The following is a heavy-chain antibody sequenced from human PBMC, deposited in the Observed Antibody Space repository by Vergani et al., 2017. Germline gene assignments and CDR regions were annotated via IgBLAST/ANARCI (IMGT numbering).Heavy chain of an antibody. CDR1: GFTFSSYW. CDR2: IKQDGSEK. CDR3: ARDRERITMVRGGWFDP. J-gene: IGHJ5*02. Sequence: EVQLVESGGGLVQPGGSLRLSCAASGFTFSSYWMSWVRQAPGKGLEWVANIKQDGSEKYYVDSVKGRFTISRDNAKNSLYLKMNSLRAEDTAVYYCARDRERITMVRGGWFDPWGQGTLVTVSS. D-gene: IGHD3-10*01. V-gene: IGHV3-7*01.